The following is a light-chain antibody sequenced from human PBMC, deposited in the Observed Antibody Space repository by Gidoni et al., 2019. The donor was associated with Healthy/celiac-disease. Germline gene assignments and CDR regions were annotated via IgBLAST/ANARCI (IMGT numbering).Light chain of an antibody. CDR2: WAS. J-gene: IGKJ2*01. CDR1: QTVLYSTNNKNY. CDR3: QQYYSTPHT. Sequence: PSPPSPAASLGERATINCKSSQTVLYSTNNKNYLAWYQQKPGQPPKLLIYWASTRESGVPDRFSGSGSGTDFTLTISSLQAEDVAVYYCQQYYSTPHTFGQGTKLEIK. V-gene: IGKV4-1*01.